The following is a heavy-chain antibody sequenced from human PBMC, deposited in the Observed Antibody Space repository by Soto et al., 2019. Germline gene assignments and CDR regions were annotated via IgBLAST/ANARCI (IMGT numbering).Heavy chain of an antibody. J-gene: IGHJ4*02. D-gene: IGHD6-13*01. V-gene: IGHV1-69*04. CDR3: ARDSSSWYYFDY. Sequence: ASVKVSCKASGGTFSSYTISWVRQAPGQGLEWMGRIIPILGIANYAQKFQGRVTITADKSTSTAYMELSSLRSEDTAVYYCARDSSSWYYFDYWGQGTLVTVSS. CDR2: IIPILGIA. CDR1: GGTFSSYT.